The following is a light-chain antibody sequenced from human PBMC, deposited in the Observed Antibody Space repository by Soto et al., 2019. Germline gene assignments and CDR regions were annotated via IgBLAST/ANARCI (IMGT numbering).Light chain of an antibody. CDR2: EVS. V-gene: IGLV2-14*01. J-gene: IGLJ1*01. CDR1: SSDVGGYNY. Sequence: QSVLTQPSSLSVSPGQSITISFTGTSSDVGGYNYVSWFQHHPGKAPKLIIYEVSYRPSGVSNRFSGSKSGDTASLTISGLQAEDEADYYCSSFTNTITRYVFGTGTKVTAL. CDR3: SSFTNTITRYV.